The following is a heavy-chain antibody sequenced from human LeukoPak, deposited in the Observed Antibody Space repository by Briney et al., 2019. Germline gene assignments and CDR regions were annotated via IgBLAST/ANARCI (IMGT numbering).Heavy chain of an antibody. Sequence: PSETLSLTCTVSGGSISSGGYYWSWIRQHPGKGLEWIGYIYYSGSTYYNPSLKSRVTISVDTSKNQFSLKLSSVTAADTAVYYCAGAYYDFWSGWLFYYGMDVWGQGTTVTVSS. D-gene: IGHD3-3*01. V-gene: IGHV4-31*03. CDR2: IYYSGST. CDR1: GGSISSGGYY. J-gene: IGHJ6*02. CDR3: AGAYYDFWSGWLFYYGMDV.